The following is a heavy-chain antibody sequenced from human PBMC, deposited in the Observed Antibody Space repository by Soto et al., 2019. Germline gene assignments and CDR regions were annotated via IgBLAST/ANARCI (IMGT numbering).Heavy chain of an antibody. V-gene: IGHV4-4*07. D-gene: IGHD1-1*01. Sequence: SETLSLTCTVSGGAISNYYWSLIRQPAGKGLEWIGRIYTSGNTNYNPSLKGRVTMSVDMSKNQFSPKLSSVAAEDTAVYYCARDDNGDNGKAFDPGGNRSVVTVSX. J-gene: IGHJ5*02. CDR1: GGAISNYY. CDR3: ARDDNGDNGKAFDP. CDR2: IYTSGNT.